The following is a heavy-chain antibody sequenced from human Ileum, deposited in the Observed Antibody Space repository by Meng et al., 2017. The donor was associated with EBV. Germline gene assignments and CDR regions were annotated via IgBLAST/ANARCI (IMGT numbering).Heavy chain of an antibody. Sequence: VRPQQLGPGLLKPSETLSLTCAVYGGSFNDYYWTWLRQPPGKGLEWIGEIDQSGYTKFNPSLSSRATISRDTSNNQFSLRLNPVTAADTALYYCARYGRCNGNSFYCFDPWGQGTLVTVSS. V-gene: IGHV4-34*01. CDR2: IDQSGYT. CDR3: ARYGRCNGNSFYCFDP. D-gene: IGHD4-23*01. CDR1: GGSFNDYY. J-gene: IGHJ5*02.